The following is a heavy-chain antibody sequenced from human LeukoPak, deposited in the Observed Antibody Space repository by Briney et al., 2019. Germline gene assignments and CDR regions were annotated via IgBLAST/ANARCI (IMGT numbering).Heavy chain of an antibody. J-gene: IGHJ4*02. CDR1: GFAFSTYW. CDR2: INSDGRTT. V-gene: IGHV3-74*01. D-gene: IGHD2/OR15-2a*01. CDR3: ATVGGSGAAYFY. Sequence: GGSLRPSCTASGFAFSTYWMHWVRQAPGKGLVWVSRINSDGRTTTYADSVKARFTISRDNAKNTVYLQMNSLRAEDTAAYYCATVGGSGAAYFYWGQGTLVTVSS.